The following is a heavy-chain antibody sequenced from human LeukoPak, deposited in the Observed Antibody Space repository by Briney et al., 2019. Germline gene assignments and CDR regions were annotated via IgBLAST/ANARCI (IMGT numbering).Heavy chain of an antibody. CDR1: GYAFTDYY. CDR3: APRRVAVDKGFDY. V-gene: IGHV1-2*02. D-gene: IGHD6-19*01. J-gene: IGHJ4*02. CDR2: VNPHSGGT. Sequence: GASVKVSCKASGYAFTDYYMHWMRQAPGQGPEWMGWVNPHSGGTNYAQKSQGRVTMTRDTAITTAYMELSSLRSDDTAVYYCAPRRVAVDKGFDYWGQGTLVTVSS.